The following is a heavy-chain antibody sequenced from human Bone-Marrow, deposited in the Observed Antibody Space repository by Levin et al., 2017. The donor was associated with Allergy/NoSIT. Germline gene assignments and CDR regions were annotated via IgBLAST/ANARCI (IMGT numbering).Heavy chain of an antibody. D-gene: IGHD5-24*01. V-gene: IGHV3-30-3*01. CDR2: ISYDGNYK. CDR1: GFNFNNYA. CDR3: ARDEGLQYGRAFDI. Sequence: GESLKISCAASGFNFNNYAVHWVRQAPGKGLEWVAGISYDGNYKNYADSVKGRFTISRDNSKNALFLQMNSLRSADTAVYFCARDEGLQYGRAFDIWGQGTMVTVSS. J-gene: IGHJ3*02.